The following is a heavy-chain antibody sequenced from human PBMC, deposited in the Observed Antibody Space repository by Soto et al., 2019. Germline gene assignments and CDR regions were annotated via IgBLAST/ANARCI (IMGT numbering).Heavy chain of an antibody. CDR1: GFTFSSYG. Sequence: QVQLVESGGGVVQPGRSLRLSCAASGFTFSSYGMHWVRQAPGKGLEWVAVISYDGSNKYYADSVKGRFTISRDNSKNTLYLQMNSLRAEDTAVYYCAKDYYYDSSGYYYRQGKYYFDYWGQGTLVTVSS. V-gene: IGHV3-30*18. CDR3: AKDYYYDSSGYYYRQGKYYFDY. D-gene: IGHD3-22*01. CDR2: ISYDGSNK. J-gene: IGHJ4*02.